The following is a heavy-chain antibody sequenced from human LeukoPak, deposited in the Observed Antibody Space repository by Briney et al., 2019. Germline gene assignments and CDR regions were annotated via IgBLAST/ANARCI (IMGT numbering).Heavy chain of an antibody. Sequence: GGSLRLSCAASGFTFTNNWMTWFRQAPGKGLEWVANVNEDGSEQNYLDSVKGRFTISRDNAKNSVYLQMNNLRVEETAVYYCARGRGWIDPWGQGTLVTDSS. V-gene: IGHV3-7*01. CDR1: GFTFTNNW. CDR2: VNEDGSEQ. J-gene: IGHJ5*02. D-gene: IGHD5-24*01. CDR3: ARGRGWIDP.